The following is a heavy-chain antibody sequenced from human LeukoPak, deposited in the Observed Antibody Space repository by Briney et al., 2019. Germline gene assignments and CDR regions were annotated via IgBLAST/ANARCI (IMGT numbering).Heavy chain of an antibody. CDR2: MNPNSGNT. J-gene: IGHJ5*02. V-gene: IGHV1-8*01. D-gene: IGHD1-1*01. Sequence: ASVKVSCKASGYTFTSYDINWVRQATGQGLEWMGWMNPNSGNTGYAQKLQGRVTMTTDTSTSTAYMELRSLRSDDTAVYYCARNWNDENWFDPWGQGTLVTVSS. CDR1: GYTFTSYD. CDR3: ARNWNDENWFDP.